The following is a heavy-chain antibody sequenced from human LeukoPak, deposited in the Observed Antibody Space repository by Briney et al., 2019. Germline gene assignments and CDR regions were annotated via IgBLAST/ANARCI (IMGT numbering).Heavy chain of an antibody. CDR2: MTPQSGNT. V-gene: IGHV1-8*01. D-gene: IGHD5-24*01. Sequence: ASVKVSCKASGYTFTNYDINWVRQAPGQGLEWLGYMTPQSGNTGSAQKLQGRISLTRDTSTNTAYLDLRSLRSEDTAVYYCARDGRGDGYTDYWGQGTLVTVSS. CDR3: ARDGRGDGYTDY. CDR1: GYTFTNYD. J-gene: IGHJ4*02.